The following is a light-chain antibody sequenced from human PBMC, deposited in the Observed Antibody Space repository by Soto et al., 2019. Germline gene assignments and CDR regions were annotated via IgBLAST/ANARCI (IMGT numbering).Light chain of an antibody. CDR3: QPYGSSPFT. V-gene: IGKV3-20*01. J-gene: IGKJ3*01. CDR2: GAY. CDR1: QSVSSSY. Sequence: EIVLTQSPGTLALSPGESATLSCSASQSVSSSYLAWYQQKPGQAPRLLIYGAYSRATGITDRFSGSGSGTDFTLTINRLEPEDFAVYYCQPYGSSPFTFGPGTKVEIK.